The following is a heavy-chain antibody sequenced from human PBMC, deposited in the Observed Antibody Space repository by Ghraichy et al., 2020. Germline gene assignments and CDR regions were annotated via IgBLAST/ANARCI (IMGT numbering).Heavy chain of an antibody. Sequence: SETLSLTCTVSGGSISSDDNYWSWIRQHPGKGLEWIGYSYYSGSTDYNPSLKSRVTISVDTSKNQFSLKLRSVTAADTAVYYCARERVHKWSRRDFDYWGQGTLVTVSS. J-gene: IGHJ4*02. CDR3: ARERVHKWSRRDFDY. V-gene: IGHV4-31*03. CDR1: GGSISSDDNY. D-gene: IGHD1-26*01. CDR2: SYYSGST.